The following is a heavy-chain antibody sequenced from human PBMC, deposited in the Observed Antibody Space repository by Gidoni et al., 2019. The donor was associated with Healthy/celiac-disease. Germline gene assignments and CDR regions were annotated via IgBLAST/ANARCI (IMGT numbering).Heavy chain of an antibody. CDR1: GFSLSTSGVG. CDR2: IYWDDDK. J-gene: IGHJ6*02. Sequence: QITLKESGPTLVKPTQTLTLTCTFSGFSLSTSGVGVGWIRQPPGKALEWLALIYWDDDKRYSPSLKSRLTITKDTSKNQVVLTMTNMDPVDTATYYCAHATMYYYGSGRRAGGMDVWGQGTTVTVSS. V-gene: IGHV2-5*02. CDR3: AHATMYYYGSGRRAGGMDV. D-gene: IGHD3-10*01.